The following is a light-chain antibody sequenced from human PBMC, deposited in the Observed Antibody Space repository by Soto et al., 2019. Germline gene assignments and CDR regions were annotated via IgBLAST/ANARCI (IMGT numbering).Light chain of an antibody. Sequence: DIQMTQSPSTLSASVGDRVTITCRASQSISSWLAWYQQKPGKAPKVLIFDASSLESGVPSRFSGSGSATEFTLTISSLQPDDFETYYCQQYSTYPWTFGQETKVDIK. CDR1: QSISSW. J-gene: IGKJ1*01. CDR2: DAS. CDR3: QQYSTYPWT. V-gene: IGKV1-5*01.